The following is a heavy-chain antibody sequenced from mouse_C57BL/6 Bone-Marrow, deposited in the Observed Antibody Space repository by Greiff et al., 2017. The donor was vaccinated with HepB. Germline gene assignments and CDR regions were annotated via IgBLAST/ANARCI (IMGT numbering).Heavy chain of an antibody. V-gene: IGHV1-81*01. Sequence: VQLVESGAELARPGASVKLSCKASGYTFTSYGISWVKQRTGQGLEWIGEIYPRSGNTYYNEKFKGKATLTADKSSSTAYMELRSLTSEDSAVYFCALTTVVASFDYWGQGTTLTVSS. CDR2: IYPRSGNT. CDR3: ALTTVVASFDY. CDR1: GYTFTSYG. D-gene: IGHD1-1*01. J-gene: IGHJ2*01.